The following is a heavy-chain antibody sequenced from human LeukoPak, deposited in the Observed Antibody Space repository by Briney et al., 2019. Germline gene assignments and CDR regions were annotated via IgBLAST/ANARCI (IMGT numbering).Heavy chain of an antibody. CDR2: IYRGGNT. J-gene: IGHJ4*02. V-gene: IGHV3-53*01. CDR1: GFTVSGHP. CDR3: VRDPPRTVPGIDFDY. D-gene: IGHD6-19*01. Sequence: GGSLRLSCAASGFTVSGHPMSWVRQAPGKGLEWVSVIYRGGNTFYADSVKGRFTISTDNSKYTLYLQMNSLRAEDTAVYYCVRDPPRTVPGIDFDYWGQGTLVTVSS.